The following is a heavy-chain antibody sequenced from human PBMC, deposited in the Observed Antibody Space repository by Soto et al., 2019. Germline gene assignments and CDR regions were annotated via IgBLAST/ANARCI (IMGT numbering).Heavy chain of an antibody. CDR2: ISAYNGNT. CDR3: ARVLLDGDYEEGSGYYYGMDV. D-gene: IGHD4-17*01. CDR1: GYTFTSYG. J-gene: IGHJ6*02. Sequence: ASVKVSCKASGYTFTSYGISWVRQAPGQGLEWMGWISAYNGNTNYAQKLQGRVTMTTDTSTSTAYMELRSLRSDDTAVYYCARVLLDGDYEEGSGYYYGMDVWGQGTTVTVSS. V-gene: IGHV1-18*01.